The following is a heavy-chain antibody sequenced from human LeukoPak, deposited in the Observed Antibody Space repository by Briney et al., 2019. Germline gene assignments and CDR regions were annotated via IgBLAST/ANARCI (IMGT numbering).Heavy chain of an antibody. CDR1: GGSISSSSYY. CDR3: AGNTYYYDSSGYYYLALFDY. CDR2: IYYSGST. V-gene: IGHV4-39*07. D-gene: IGHD3-22*01. J-gene: IGHJ4*02. Sequence: SETLSLTCTVSGGSISSSSYYWGWIRQPPGKGLEWIGSIYYSGSTYYNPSLKSRVTMSVDTSKNQFSLKLSSVTAADTAVYYRAGNTYYYDSSGYYYLALFDYWGQGTLVTVSS.